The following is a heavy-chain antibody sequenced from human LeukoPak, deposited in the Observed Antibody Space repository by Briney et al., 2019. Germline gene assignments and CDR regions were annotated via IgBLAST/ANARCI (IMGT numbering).Heavy chain of an antibody. Sequence: GESLKISCKGSGYSFSSYWIGWVRHMPGKGVEWMGIIYPGDSVTRYNPSFQGQVTISPDKSTSTASLQWSSRKASDTAMYYCARLGTYCGGDCTNWYFDLWGRGTLVTVSS. CDR3: ARLGTYCGGDCTNWYFDL. J-gene: IGHJ2*01. D-gene: IGHD2-21*02. CDR2: IYPGDSVT. CDR1: GYSFSSYW. V-gene: IGHV5-51*01.